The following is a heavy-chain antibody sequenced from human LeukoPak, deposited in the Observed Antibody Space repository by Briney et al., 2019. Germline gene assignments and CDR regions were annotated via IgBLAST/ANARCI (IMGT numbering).Heavy chain of an antibody. J-gene: IGHJ4*02. CDR2: ISGSGGST. D-gene: IGHD5-18*01. Sequence: GGSLRLSCAASGFTFSSYAMSWVRQAPGKGLEWVSAISGSGGSTYYADSVKGRFTISRDNSKNTLYLQMNSLRAEDTAVYHCAKDVPGYSYGLLGYYFDYWGQGTLVTVSS. V-gene: IGHV3-23*01. CDR1: GFTFSSYA. CDR3: AKDVPGYSYGLLGYYFDY.